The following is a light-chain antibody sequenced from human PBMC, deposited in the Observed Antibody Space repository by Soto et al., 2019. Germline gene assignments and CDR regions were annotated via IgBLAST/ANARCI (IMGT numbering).Light chain of an antibody. CDR3: QQSYSTPF. Sequence: DIQMTQSPSSLSASVGDRVTITCRASQSISSYLNWYQQKPGKAPKLLIYAASSLQSGVPSRFSGSVSGTEFTLTISSLQPEDFATYYCQQSYSTPFFGQGTRLEI. J-gene: IGKJ5*01. V-gene: IGKV1-39*01. CDR1: QSISSY. CDR2: AAS.